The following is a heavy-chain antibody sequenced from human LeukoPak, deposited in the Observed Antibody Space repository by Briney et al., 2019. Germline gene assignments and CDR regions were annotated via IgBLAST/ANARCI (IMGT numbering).Heavy chain of an antibody. CDR1: GGSISSGSYY. Sequence: SQTLSLTCTVSGGSISSGSYYWSWIRQPPGKGLEWIGSIYYSGSTYYNPSLKSRVTISVDTSKNQFSLKLSSVTAADTAVYYCAGTMYSSSWYGYFDYWGQGTLVTVSS. CDR2: IYYSGST. CDR3: AGTMYSSSWYGYFDY. V-gene: IGHV4-39*01. D-gene: IGHD6-13*01. J-gene: IGHJ4*02.